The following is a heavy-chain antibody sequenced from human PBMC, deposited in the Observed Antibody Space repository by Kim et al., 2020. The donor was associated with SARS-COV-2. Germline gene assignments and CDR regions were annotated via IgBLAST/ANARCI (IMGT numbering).Heavy chain of an antibody. J-gene: IGHJ5*02. CDR2: IYYSGST. D-gene: IGHD3-3*01. CDR1: GGSISSSSYY. CDR3: ARGDNGYYDFWSGYYIPGGFDP. V-gene: IGHV4-39*01. Sequence: SETLSLTCTVSGGSISSSSYYWGWIRQPPGKGLEWIGSIYYSGSTYYNPSLKSRVTISVDTSKNQFSLKLSSVTAADTAVYYCARGDNGYYDFWSGYYIPGGFDPWGQGTLVTVSS.